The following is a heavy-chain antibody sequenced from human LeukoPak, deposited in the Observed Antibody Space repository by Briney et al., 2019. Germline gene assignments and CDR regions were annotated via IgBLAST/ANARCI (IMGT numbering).Heavy chain of an antibody. CDR2: IYYGGST. J-gene: IGHJ6*02. Sequence: PSETLSLTCTVSGGSITSYYWSWIRQPPGKGLEWIGYIYYGGSTKYNPSLKSRVTISVDTSKNQFSLKLSSVTAADTAVYYCARSRGYTYIPYYYGMDVWGQGITVTVSS. CDR3: ARSRGYTYIPYYYGMDV. D-gene: IGHD5-18*01. CDR1: GGSITSYY. V-gene: IGHV4-59*01.